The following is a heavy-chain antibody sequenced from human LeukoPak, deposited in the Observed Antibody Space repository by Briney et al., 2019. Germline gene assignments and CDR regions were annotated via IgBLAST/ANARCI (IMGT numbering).Heavy chain of an antibody. Sequence: GASVKVSCKASGYTFSTYCIIWLRQAPGQGLEWMGWISVYNGNTNYAQKLQGRVTMTTDTSTSTAYMELRSLRSDDTALYYCARGSSGWSFDYWGQGTLVTVSS. V-gene: IGHV1-18*01. J-gene: IGHJ4*02. CDR3: ARGSSGWSFDY. CDR1: GYTFSTYC. CDR2: ISVYNGNT. D-gene: IGHD6-13*01.